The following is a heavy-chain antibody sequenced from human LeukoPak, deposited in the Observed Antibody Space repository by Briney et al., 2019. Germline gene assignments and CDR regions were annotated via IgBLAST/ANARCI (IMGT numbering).Heavy chain of an antibody. J-gene: IGHJ3*02. D-gene: IGHD4-17*01. CDR3: AGYGDYVVRAFDI. Sequence: PSETLSLTCTVSGGSISSYYWSWIRQPAGKGLEWIGRIYTSGSSNYNPSLKSRVTMSVDTSKNQFSLKLSSVTAADTAVYYCAGYGDYVVRAFDIWGQGTMVTVSS. CDR2: IYTSGSS. CDR1: GGSISSYY. V-gene: IGHV4-4*07.